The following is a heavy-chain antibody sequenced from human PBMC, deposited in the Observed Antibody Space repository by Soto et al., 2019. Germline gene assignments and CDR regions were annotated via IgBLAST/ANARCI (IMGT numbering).Heavy chain of an antibody. CDR3: ARGENYDSSGYYYGEAFDAFDI. CDR2: INHSGST. V-gene: IGHV4-34*01. D-gene: IGHD3-22*01. CDR1: GGSFSGYY. Sequence: SETLSLTCAVYGGSFSGYYWSWIRQPPGKGLEWIGEINHSGSTNYNPSLKSRVTISVDTSKNQFSLKLSSVTAADTAVYYCARGENYDSSGYYYGEAFDAFDIWGQGTMVT. J-gene: IGHJ3*02.